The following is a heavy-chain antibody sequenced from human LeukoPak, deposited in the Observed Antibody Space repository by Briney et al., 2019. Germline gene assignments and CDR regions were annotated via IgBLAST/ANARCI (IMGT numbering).Heavy chain of an antibody. J-gene: IGHJ6*02. CDR1: GGTFSSYA. V-gene: IGHV1-69*13. CDR3: AIIYVHLEWLSEYYYYGMDV. CDR2: IIPIFGTA. Sequence: SVKVSCKASGGTFSSYAISWVRQAPGQGLEWMGGIIPIFGTANYAQKFQGRVTITADESTSTAYMELSSLRSEDTAVYYCAIIYVHLEWLSEYYYYGMDVWGQGTTVTVSS. D-gene: IGHD3-3*01.